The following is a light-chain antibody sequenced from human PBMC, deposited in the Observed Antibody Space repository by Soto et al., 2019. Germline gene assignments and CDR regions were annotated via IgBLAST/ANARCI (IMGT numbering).Light chain of an antibody. V-gene: IGLV1-44*01. CDR3: AAWDDSPNGYV. J-gene: IGLJ1*01. Sequence: QSVLTQPPSASGTPGQRVTISCSGGSSNIGINSVSWYQQLPGTAPKLLIYSNNQRPSGVPDRFSGSKSGTSASLAISGLQSGAEADYYCAAWDDSPNGYVFXTGTKGTVL. CDR2: SNN. CDR1: SSNIGINS.